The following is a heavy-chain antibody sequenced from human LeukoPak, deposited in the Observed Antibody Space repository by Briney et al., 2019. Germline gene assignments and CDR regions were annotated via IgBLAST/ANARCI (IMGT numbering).Heavy chain of an antibody. D-gene: IGHD2-15*01. CDR3: ARGIVVVVAATTHFDY. CDR1: GGSISSSNW. V-gene: IGHV4-4*02. CDR2: IYHSGST. Sequence: SETLSLTCAVSGGSISSSNWWSWVRQPPGKGLEWIGEIYHSGSTNYNPSLKSRATISVDKSKNQFSLKLSSVTAADTAVYYCARGIVVVVAATTHFDYWGQGTLVTVSS. J-gene: IGHJ4*02.